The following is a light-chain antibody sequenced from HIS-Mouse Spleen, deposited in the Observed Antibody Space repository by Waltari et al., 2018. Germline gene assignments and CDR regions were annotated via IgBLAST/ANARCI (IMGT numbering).Light chain of an antibody. J-gene: IGLJ3*02. CDR3: CSYAGSSTWV. V-gene: IGLV2-23*01. CDR2: EGS. CDR1: SIDVGIYNL. Sequence: SALTQPASVSGSPGQSITISCTGTSIDVGIYNLVSWYQQHPGKAPKLMIYEGSKRPSGVSNRFSGSKSGNTASLTISGLQAEDEADYYCCSYAGSSTWVFGGGTKLTVL.